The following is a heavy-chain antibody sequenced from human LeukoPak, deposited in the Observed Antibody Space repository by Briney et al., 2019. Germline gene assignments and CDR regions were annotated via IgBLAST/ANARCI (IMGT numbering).Heavy chain of an antibody. CDR2: IRSKAYGGTT. Sequence: GGSLRLSCTASGFTFGDDAMSWVRQAPGKGLEWVGFIRSKAYGGTTEYAASVKGRFTISRDDSKSIAYLQMNSLKTEDTAVYYCTSTPRGYSYGFYWGQGTLVTVSS. CDR3: TSTPRGYSYGFY. V-gene: IGHV3-49*04. CDR1: GFTFGDDA. D-gene: IGHD5-18*01. J-gene: IGHJ4*02.